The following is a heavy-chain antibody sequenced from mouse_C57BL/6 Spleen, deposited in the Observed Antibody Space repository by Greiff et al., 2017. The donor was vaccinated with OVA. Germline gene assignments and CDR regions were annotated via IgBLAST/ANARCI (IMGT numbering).Heavy chain of an antibody. CDR3: ARGTAQAYFDY. V-gene: IGHV1-80*01. J-gene: IGHJ2*01. CDR1: GYAFSSYW. CDR2: IYPGDGDT. Sequence: VKLVESGAELVKPGASVKISCKASGYAFSSYWMNWVKQRPGKGLEWIGQIYPGDGDTNYNGKFKGKATLTADKSSSTAYMQLSSLTSEDSAVYFCARGTAQAYFDYWGQGTTLTVSS. D-gene: IGHD3-2*02.